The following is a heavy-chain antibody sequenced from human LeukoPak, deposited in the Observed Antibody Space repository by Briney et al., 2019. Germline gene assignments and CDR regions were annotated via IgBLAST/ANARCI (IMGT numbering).Heavy chain of an antibody. CDR1: GFTFSGSA. J-gene: IGHJ6*02. Sequence: GGSLRLSCAASGFTFSGSAMSWVRQAPGEGLEWVSLISYSGANSYYTDSVRGRFTISRDNSKDTLFLQMNSLRAEDTAVYYCARDPGYYYGMDVWGQGTTVTVSS. D-gene: IGHD3-10*01. CDR3: ARDPGYYYGMDV. V-gene: IGHV3-23*01. CDR2: ISYSGANS.